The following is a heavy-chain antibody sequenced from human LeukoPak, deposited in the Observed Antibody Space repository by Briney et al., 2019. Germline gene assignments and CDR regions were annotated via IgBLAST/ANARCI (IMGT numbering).Heavy chain of an antibody. Sequence: GGSLRLSCAASGFTFSSYWMSWVRQAPGKGLEWVANIKQDGSEKYYVDSVKGRFTISRDNAKNSLYLQMNSLRAEDTAVYYCARDWYCSGGSCYLNDAFDIWGQGQWSPSLQ. V-gene: IGHV3-7*01. D-gene: IGHD2-15*01. CDR1: GFTFSSYW. J-gene: IGHJ3*02. CDR3: ARDWYCSGGSCYLNDAFDI. CDR2: IKQDGSEK.